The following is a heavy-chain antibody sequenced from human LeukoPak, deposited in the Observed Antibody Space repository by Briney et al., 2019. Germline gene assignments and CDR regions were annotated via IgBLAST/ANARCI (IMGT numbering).Heavy chain of an antibody. D-gene: IGHD2-2*01. CDR2: IIPILGIA. V-gene: IGHV1-69*02. J-gene: IGHJ4*02. CDR3: ARQGYCSSTSCGPFDY. CDR1: GGTSSSYT. Sequence: SVKVSCKASGGTSSSYTISWVRQAPGQGLEWMGRIIPILGIANYAQKFQGRVTITADKSTSTAYMELSSLRSEDTAVYYCARQGYCSSTSCGPFDYWGQGTLVTVSS.